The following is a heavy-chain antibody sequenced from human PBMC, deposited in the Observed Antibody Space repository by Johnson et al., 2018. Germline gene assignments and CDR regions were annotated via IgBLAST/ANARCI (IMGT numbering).Heavy chain of an antibody. Sequence: VQLVESGAEVKKPGESLKISCKGSGYSFTNSWIGWVRQMPGKGLEWMWIIYPGDSDPRYSPSFQGQVTISADKSISTAYLQWSSLKASDTGMYYWARRMYDAFDIWGQGTMVTVSS. J-gene: IGHJ3*02. D-gene: IGHD2-8*01. CDR1: GYSFTNSW. V-gene: IGHV5-51*01. CDR3: ARRMYDAFDI. CDR2: IYPGDSDP.